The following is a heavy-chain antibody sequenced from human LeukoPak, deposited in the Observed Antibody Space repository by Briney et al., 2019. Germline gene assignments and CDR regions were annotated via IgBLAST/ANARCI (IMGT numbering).Heavy chain of an antibody. CDR3: ARVDRPGNSGYSSSWYGY. CDR1: GYTFTGYY. J-gene: IGHJ4*02. D-gene: IGHD6-13*01. Sequence: ASVKVSCKASGYTFTGYYMHWVRQAPGQGLEWMGWINPNSGGTNYAQKFQGRVTMTRDTSISTAYMELSRLRPDDTAVYYCARVDRPGNSGYSSSWYGYWGQGTLVTVSS. CDR2: INPNSGGT. V-gene: IGHV1-2*02.